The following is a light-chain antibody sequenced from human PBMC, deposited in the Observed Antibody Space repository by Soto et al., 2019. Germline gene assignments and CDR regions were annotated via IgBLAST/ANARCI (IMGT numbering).Light chain of an antibody. CDR3: QQYDRFPYT. J-gene: IGKJ2*01. V-gene: IGKV1-5*03. CDR2: KAS. CDR1: QSLSYW. Sequence: DIQMTQSPSTLSASVGDTVTITCRASQSLSYWLAWYQQKPGQAPKILIHKASTLESGVPSRFSGSGSGTDFTLTISSLQPDDFATFYCQQYDRFPYTFGQGTKLEIK.